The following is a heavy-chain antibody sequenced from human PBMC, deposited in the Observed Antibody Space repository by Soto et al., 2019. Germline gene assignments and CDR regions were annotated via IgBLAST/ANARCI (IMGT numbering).Heavy chain of an antibody. V-gene: IGHV3-30*18. CDR1: GFTFSSYG. D-gene: IGHD3-22*01. CDR2: ISYDGSNK. J-gene: IGHJ4*02. Sequence: GGSLRLSCAASGFTFSSYGMHWVRQAPGKGLEWVAVISYDGSNKYYADSVKGRFTISRDNSKNTLYLQMNSRRAEDTAVYYCAKDSLDDSSGYYYFDYWGQGTLVTVSS. CDR3: AKDSLDDSSGYYYFDY.